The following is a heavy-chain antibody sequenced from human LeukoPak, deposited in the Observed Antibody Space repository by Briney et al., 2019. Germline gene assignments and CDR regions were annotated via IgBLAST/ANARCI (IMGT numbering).Heavy chain of an antibody. CDR3: AKRPIYDSSGAPYDY. V-gene: IGHV3-23*01. CDR2: ISGSGGST. D-gene: IGHD3-22*01. CDR1: GFTFSSSA. Sequence: GGSLRLSCAASGFTFSSSAMSWVRQAPGKGLEWVSAISGSGGSTYYADSVKGRFTISRDNSKNTMYLRMNGLRVEDTAVYYCAKRPIYDSSGAPYDYWGQGTLVTVSS. J-gene: IGHJ4*02.